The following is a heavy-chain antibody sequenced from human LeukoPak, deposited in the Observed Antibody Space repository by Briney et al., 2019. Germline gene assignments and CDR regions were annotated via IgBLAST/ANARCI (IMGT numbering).Heavy chain of an antibody. CDR3: AGGTYYYGSGSYYRKRYYYYGMDV. V-gene: IGHV1-69*06. J-gene: IGHJ6*04. D-gene: IGHD3-10*01. Sequence: ASVKVSCKASGGTFSSYAISWVRQAPGQGLEWMGGIIPIFGTANYAQKFQGRVTITADKSRSTAYMELSSLRSEDTAVYYCAGGTYYYGSGSYYRKRYYYYGMDVWGKGTTVTVSS. CDR2: IIPIFGTA. CDR1: GGTFSSYA.